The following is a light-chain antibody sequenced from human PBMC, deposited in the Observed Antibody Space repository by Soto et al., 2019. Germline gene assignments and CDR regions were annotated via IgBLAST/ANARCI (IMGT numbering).Light chain of an antibody. CDR3: QHYNNLHPFT. V-gene: IGKV1-33*01. CDR1: EDIRTS. CDR2: GAS. Sequence: DIQMTQSPSSLSASVGARVSITCQASEDIRTSLSWFQHKPGRAPKLLIYGASYLETGVPSRFRGSGSGTDFTLTISSLQPEDIATYYCQHYNNLHPFTFGPGTIVDIK. J-gene: IGKJ3*01.